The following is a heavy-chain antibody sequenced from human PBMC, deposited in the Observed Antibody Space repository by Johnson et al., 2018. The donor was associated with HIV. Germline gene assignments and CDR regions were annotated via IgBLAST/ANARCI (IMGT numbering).Heavy chain of an antibody. CDR1: GFTFSDYY. D-gene: IGHD3-22*01. J-gene: IGHJ3*02. Sequence: QVQLVESGGGLVNPGGSLRLSCAASGFTFSDYYMSWIRQAPGKGLEWVSYITSSGSTIYYADSVKGRFTISRDNAKNSLYLQMNSLRAEDTAVYYCARDARYYYDSRGDAFDIWGQGTMVTVSS. V-gene: IGHV3-11*04. CDR3: ARDARYYYDSRGDAFDI. CDR2: ITSSGSTI.